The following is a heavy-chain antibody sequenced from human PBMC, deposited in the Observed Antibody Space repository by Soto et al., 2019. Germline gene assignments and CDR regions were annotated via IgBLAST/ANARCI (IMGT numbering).Heavy chain of an antibody. CDR3: AKVAGYGSGIRRLDF. J-gene: IGHJ4*02. D-gene: IGHD3-10*01. CDR1: GYPLPTYG. CDR2: IVGDSGNT. V-gene: IGHV1-18*01. Sequence: QVQVMQSGAELTQPGASVKVSCETSGYPLPTYGLSWVRQAPGQGLEWRGWIVGDSGNTVYAQKFQGRVTMYRDPSTNPCYIEPREPKSCHSGLYFLAKVAGYGSGIRRLDFLGQGTLVSVSS.